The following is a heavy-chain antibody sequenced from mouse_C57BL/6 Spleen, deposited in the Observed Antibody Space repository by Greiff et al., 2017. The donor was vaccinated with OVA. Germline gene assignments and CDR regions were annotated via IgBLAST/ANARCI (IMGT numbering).Heavy chain of an antibody. CDR3: ARHEDSSGYVLYAMDY. D-gene: IGHD3-2*02. Sequence: EVKVVESGGDLVKPGGSLKLSCAASGFTFSSYGMSWVRQTPDKRLEWVATISSGGSYTYYPDSVKGRFTISRDNAKNTLYLQMSSLKSEDTAMYYCARHEDSSGYVLYAMDYWGQGTSVTVSS. CDR1: GFTFSSYG. J-gene: IGHJ4*01. V-gene: IGHV5-6*01. CDR2: ISSGGSYT.